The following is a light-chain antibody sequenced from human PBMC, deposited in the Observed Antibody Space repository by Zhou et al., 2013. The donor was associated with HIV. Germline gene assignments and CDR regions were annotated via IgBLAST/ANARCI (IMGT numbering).Light chain of an antibody. V-gene: IGKV1-5*03. CDR3: QQCYTYPVT. CDR2: QAS. J-gene: IGKJ2*01. CDR1: QSISSW. Sequence: DIQMTQSPSTLSASVGDRVTITCRASQSISSWLAWYQQKPGKAPKLLIYQASTLKSGVPSRFSGSGSGTEFTLTISSLQPDDFATYYCQQCYTYPVTFGQGTKLEIK.